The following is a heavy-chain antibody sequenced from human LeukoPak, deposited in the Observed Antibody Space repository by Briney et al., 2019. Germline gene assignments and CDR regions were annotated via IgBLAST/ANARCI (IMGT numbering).Heavy chain of an antibody. CDR2: INPSGGST. J-gene: IGHJ6*02. V-gene: IGHV1-46*01. Sequence: ASVKVSCKASGYTFTSYYIHWVRQAPGQGLEWVGIINPSGGSTTYGQKFQGRVTMTRDTSTGTVYMELSSLRSEDTAVYYCGAGDYYYYGMDVWGQGTTVTVSS. CDR1: GYTFTSYY. D-gene: IGHD6-13*01. CDR3: GAGDYYYYGMDV.